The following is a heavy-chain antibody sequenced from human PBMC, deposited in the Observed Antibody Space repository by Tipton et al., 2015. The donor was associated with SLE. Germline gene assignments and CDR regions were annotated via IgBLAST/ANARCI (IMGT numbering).Heavy chain of an antibody. CDR1: GFTLRNFD. CDR2: IGNDDTDT. V-gene: IGHV3-23*01. Sequence: SLRLSCVTSGFTLRNFDMSWVRQALGKGLEWVSTIGNDDTDTDYAGSVKGRFTISRDRSKHTVYLQMNSLRVDDTAVYYCARDAFYGGNSDYWGQGTLVTVSS. J-gene: IGHJ4*02. D-gene: IGHD4-23*01. CDR3: ARDAFYGGNSDY.